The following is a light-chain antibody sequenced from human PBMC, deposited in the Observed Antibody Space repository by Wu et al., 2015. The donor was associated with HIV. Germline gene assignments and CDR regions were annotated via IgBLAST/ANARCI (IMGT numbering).Light chain of an antibody. V-gene: IGKV3-15*01. CDR1: QSISSK. CDR3: QQYNNWPIT. J-gene: IGKJ5*01. CDR2: GAS. Sequence: EIVMTQSPGTLSVSPGKRVTLSCRASQSISSKLAWYQQKRGQAPRLLIYGASTRATGIPARFSGSGSGTEFTLTISSMQSEDFAVYYCQQYNNWPITFGQGTRLEIK.